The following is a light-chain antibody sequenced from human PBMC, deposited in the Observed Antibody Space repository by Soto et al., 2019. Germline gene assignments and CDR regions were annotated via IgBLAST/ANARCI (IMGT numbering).Light chain of an antibody. CDR1: QSVSSSY. J-gene: IGKJ4*01. V-gene: IGKV3-20*01. CDR3: QQYGSSPPP. CDR2: GAS. Sequence: EIVLTQSPGTLSLSPGERATLSCRASQSVSSSYLAWYQQKPGQAPRLLIYGASSRATGIPDRFSGSGSGTDFTLTISRLEPEEFAVYYCQQYGSSPPPFGGGTKVEIK.